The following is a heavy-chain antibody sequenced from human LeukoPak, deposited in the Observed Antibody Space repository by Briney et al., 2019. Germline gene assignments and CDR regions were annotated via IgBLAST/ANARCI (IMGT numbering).Heavy chain of an antibody. CDR2: ISAYNGNT. V-gene: IGHV1-18*01. J-gene: IGHJ4*02. Sequence: ASVKVSCKASGYTFTSYGISWVRQAPGQGLEWMGWISAYNGNTNYAQKLQGRVTMTTDTSTSTAYMELRSLRSDDTAVYYCARGGYYDILTGYYSSPNYFDYWGQGTLVTVSP. CDR3: ARGGYYDILTGYYSSPNYFDY. CDR1: GYTFTSYG. D-gene: IGHD3-9*01.